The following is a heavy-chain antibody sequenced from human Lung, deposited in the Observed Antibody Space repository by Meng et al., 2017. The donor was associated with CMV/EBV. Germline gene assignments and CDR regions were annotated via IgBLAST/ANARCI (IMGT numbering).Heavy chain of an antibody. CDR1: GCSISSGYY. V-gene: IGHV4-38-2*02. Sequence: SXTLSLTCTVSGCSISSGYYWGWVRQPPGKGLEWIGSIYHSGSTYYNPSLKSRVTISVDTSKNQFSLKLSSVTAADTAVYYCARARFDYWGQGTLVTVSS. CDR3: ARARFDY. J-gene: IGHJ4*02. CDR2: IYHSGST.